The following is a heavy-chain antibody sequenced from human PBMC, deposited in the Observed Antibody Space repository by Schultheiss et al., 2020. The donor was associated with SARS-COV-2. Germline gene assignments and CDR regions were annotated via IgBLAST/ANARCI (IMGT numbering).Heavy chain of an antibody. CDR1: EGTFSSYA. V-gene: IGHV1-2*06. CDR3: ARVTSSSGD. Sequence: ASVKVSCKASEGTFSSYAISWVRQAPGQGLEWMGRINPNSGGTNYAQKFQGRVTMTRDTSISTAYMELSRLRSDDTAVYYCARVTSSSGDWGQGTLVTVSS. J-gene: IGHJ4*02. D-gene: IGHD6-13*01. CDR2: INPNSGGT.